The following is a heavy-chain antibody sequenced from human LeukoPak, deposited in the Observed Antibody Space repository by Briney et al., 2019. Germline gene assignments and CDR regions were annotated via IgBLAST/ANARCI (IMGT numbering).Heavy chain of an antibody. D-gene: IGHD2-2*01. CDR2: ISGNGVSA. J-gene: IGHJ4*02. CDR3: GGYCSSTSCYYY. CDR1: GFTFSSYA. Sequence: PGGSLRLSCAASGFTFSSYAMTWVRQAPGKGLEWVSAISGNGVSAYYADSVKGRFTISRDNSKNTLYLQMNSLRAEDTAVYYCGGYCSSTSCYYYWGQGTLVTVSS. V-gene: IGHV3-23*01.